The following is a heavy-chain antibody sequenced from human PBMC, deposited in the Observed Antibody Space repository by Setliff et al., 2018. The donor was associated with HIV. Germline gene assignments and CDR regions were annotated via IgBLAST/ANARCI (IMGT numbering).Heavy chain of an antibody. D-gene: IGHD3-16*02. CDR1: GLTFEYYA. Sequence: ETLSLSCAAPGLTFEYYAMTWVRQAPGKGLEWVSGISGSGDSTYYAPAVKGRFTISRDNSKNTLYLQMNSLRVEDTAVYYCARLGELSSFDYWGQGTLVTVSS. CDR3: ARLGELSSFDY. V-gene: IGHV3-23*01. CDR2: ISGSGDST. J-gene: IGHJ4*02.